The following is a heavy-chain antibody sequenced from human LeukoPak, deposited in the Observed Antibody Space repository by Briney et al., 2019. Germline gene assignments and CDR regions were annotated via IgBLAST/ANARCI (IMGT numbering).Heavy chain of an antibody. J-gene: IGHJ4*02. V-gene: IGHV1-2*02. CDR3: ASIYGGNYYFDY. Sequence: ASVKVCCKASGYTFTGYYMHWVRQAPGQGLEWMGWINPNSGGTNYAQKFQGRVTMTRDTSISTAYMELSRLRSDDTAVYYCASIYGGNYYFDYWGQGTLVTVSS. CDR1: GYTFTGYY. D-gene: IGHD4-23*01. CDR2: INPNSGGT.